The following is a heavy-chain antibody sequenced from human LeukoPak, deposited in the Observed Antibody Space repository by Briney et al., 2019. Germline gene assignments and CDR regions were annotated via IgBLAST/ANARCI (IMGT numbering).Heavy chain of an antibody. CDR3: ARWGVGYCSGGSCYYFDY. CDR2: ISTSGSTI. CDR1: GFTFSTYE. V-gene: IGHV3-48*03. D-gene: IGHD2-15*01. J-gene: IGHJ4*02. Sequence: GGSLRLSCAASGFTFSTYEMNWVRQAPGKGLEWVSYISTSGSTIYYADSVKGRFTISRDNAKNSLYLQMNSLRAEDTAVYYCARWGVGYCSGGSCYYFDYWGQGTLVTVSS.